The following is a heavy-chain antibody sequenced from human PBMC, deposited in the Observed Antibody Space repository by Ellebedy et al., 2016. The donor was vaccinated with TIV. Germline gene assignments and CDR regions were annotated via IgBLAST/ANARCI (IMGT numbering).Heavy chain of an antibody. CDR2: SYNGSQK. J-gene: IGHJ6*02. CDR3: AKDLAVRAHYYGLAV. V-gene: IGHV3-30*18. Sequence: PGGSLRLSCAASGFIFSDYGMHWVRQAPGKGLEWVAVSYNGSQKYYAESVKGRFSISRDNSANSLYLHMSSLRLEDTAVYYCAKDLAVRAHYYGLAVWGQGTTVTVSS. D-gene: IGHD3-10*01. CDR1: GFIFSDYG.